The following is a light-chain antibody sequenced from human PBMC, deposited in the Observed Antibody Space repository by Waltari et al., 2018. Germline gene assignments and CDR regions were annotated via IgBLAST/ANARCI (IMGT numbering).Light chain of an antibody. J-gene: IGKJ2*02. CDR3: QQYYSTPPCT. CDR2: AAS. V-gene: IGKV1-NL1*01. CDR1: QGISNS. Sequence: DIQMTQSPSSLSASVGDRVTITCRASQGISNSLASYQQKPGKAPKLLVYAASRLESGVPSRFSGSGAGTDYTLTFSSLQPEDFATYYCQQYYSTPPCTFGHGTKLEI.